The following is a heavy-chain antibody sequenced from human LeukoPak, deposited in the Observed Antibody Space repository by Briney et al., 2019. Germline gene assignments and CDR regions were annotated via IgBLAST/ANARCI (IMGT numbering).Heavy chain of an antibody. CDR2: IYTSGTT. Sequence: SETLSLTCTVSGGSISSYYWNWIRQPAGKGLEWIGRIYTSGTTNYNPSPKSRVTMSVDTSKNQFSLKLSSVTAADTAVYYCARLLRIGYCSTTSCNWYDPWGQGTLVTVSS. CDR3: ARLLRIGYCSTTSCNWYDP. CDR1: GGSISSYY. V-gene: IGHV4-4*07. J-gene: IGHJ5*02. D-gene: IGHD2-2*03.